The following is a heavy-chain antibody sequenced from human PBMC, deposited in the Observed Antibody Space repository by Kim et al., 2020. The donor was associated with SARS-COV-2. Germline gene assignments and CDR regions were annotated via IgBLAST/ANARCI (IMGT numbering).Heavy chain of an antibody. D-gene: IGHD4-17*01. V-gene: IGHV1-69*01. Sequence: AQKFQGRVTITADESTSTAYMELSSLRSEDTAVYYCARVTTVPTADAFDIWGQGTMVTVSS. J-gene: IGHJ3*02. CDR3: ARVTTVPTADAFDI.